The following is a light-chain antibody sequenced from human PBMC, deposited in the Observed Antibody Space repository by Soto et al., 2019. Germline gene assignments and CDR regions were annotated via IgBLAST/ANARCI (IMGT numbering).Light chain of an antibody. CDR2: NNN. CDR3: AAWDDSLNGYV. CDR1: SSNIGTNA. V-gene: IGLV1-44*01. J-gene: IGLJ1*01. Sequence: QSVLTQPPSASGTPGQRVTISCSGDSSNIGTNAVNWYQQLPGTAPKLLIYNNNQRPSGVPDRFSGPKSGTSASLAISGLQSEDEADYYCAAWDDSLNGYVFGTGTKVTVL.